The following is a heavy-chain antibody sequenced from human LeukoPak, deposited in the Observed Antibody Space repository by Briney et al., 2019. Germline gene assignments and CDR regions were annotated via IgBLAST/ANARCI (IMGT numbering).Heavy chain of an antibody. D-gene: IGHD3-16*02. V-gene: IGHV4-34*01. Sequence: SETLSLTFAVYGGSFSGYYWSWIRQPPGKGLEWIGEINHSGSTNYNPSLKSRVTISVGTSKNQFSLKLSSVTAADTAVYYCAIFYDYVWGSYRPLDHWGQGTLVTVSS. CDR3: AIFYDYVWGSYRPLDH. CDR1: GGSFSGYY. J-gene: IGHJ4*02. CDR2: INHSGST.